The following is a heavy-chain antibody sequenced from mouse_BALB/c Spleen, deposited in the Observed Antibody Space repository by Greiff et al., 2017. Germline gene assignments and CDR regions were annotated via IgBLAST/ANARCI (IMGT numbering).Heavy chain of an antibody. Sequence: QVQLKESGPGLVAPSQSLSITCTVSGFSLTSYGVHWVRQPPGKGLEWLGVIWAGGSTNYNSALMSRLSISKDNSKSQVFLKMNSLQTDDTAMYYCASTVENYFDYWGQGTTLTVSS. V-gene: IGHV2-9*02. J-gene: IGHJ2*01. D-gene: IGHD1-1*01. CDR3: ASTVENYFDY. CDR2: IWAGGST. CDR1: GFSLTSYG.